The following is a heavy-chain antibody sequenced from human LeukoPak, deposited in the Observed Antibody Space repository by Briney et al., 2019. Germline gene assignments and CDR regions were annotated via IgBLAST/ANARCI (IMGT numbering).Heavy chain of an antibody. J-gene: IGHJ5*02. CDR3: ARGRSGHSSGWYPFWFDP. CDR2: ISSTSTTK. V-gene: IGHV3-48*01. CDR1: GFTFSSYG. Sequence: PGGSLRLSCAASGFTFSSYGMNWVRQTPGKGLEWVSYISSTSTTKSYADSVKGRFTISRDNAKNSLYLQMNSLRAEDTAVYYCARGRSGHSSGWYPFWFDPWGQGTLVTVSS. D-gene: IGHD6-19*01.